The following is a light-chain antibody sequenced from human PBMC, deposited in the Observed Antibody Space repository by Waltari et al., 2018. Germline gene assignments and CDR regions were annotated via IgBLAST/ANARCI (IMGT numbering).Light chain of an antibody. CDR2: GAY. CDR1: QSVSSN. CDR3: QQYNNWLPLT. J-gene: IGKJ4*01. Sequence: EIVMTQSPATLSVSPGERATLSCRASQSVSSNLAWYQQKPGQAPRLLIYGAYTRATGIPARFSGSGSGTEFTLTISSMQSEDFAVYYCQQYNNWLPLTFGGGTKVEIK. V-gene: IGKV3-15*01.